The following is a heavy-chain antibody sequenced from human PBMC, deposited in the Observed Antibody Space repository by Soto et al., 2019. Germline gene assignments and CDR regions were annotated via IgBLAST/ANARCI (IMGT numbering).Heavy chain of an antibody. CDR2: IYYSGST. CDR3: ARHPSDFWFDP. D-gene: IGHD2-21*02. V-gene: IGHV4-39*01. J-gene: IGHJ5*02. CDR1: GGSIRRSTYF. Sequence: QLPLQESGPGLVKPSETLSLTCSVSGGSIRRSTYFWGWIRQPPGKGLEWIGSIYYSGSTYHNPSTKGRATVSVGTSKNQFALKLSSLTAAVTAVYYCARHPSDFWFDPWGQGTLVTVSS.